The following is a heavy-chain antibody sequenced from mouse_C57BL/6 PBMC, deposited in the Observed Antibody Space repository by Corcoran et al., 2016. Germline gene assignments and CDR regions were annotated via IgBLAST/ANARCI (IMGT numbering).Heavy chain of an antibody. CDR3: AREEYGSSHASEAMDY. Sequence: QIQVVQSGPELKKPGETAKITCKASGYTFPTYGKSRVKQPPGKGLKWMGWINNYSGGPTYGDELKGRFDFSLDTSASTAYLQINNLKDEDTATYFWAREEYGSSHASEAMDYLGQGTSVAVSS. CDR2: INNYSGGP. CDR1: GYTFPTYG. V-gene: IGHV9-3*01. D-gene: IGHD1-1*01. J-gene: IGHJ4*01.